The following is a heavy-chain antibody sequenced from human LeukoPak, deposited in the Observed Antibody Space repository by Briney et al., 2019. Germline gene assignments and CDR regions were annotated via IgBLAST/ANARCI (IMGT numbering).Heavy chain of an antibody. V-gene: IGHV3-7*01. Sequence: PGGSLRLSCAASGFTFSSYWMSWVRQAPEKGLEWVANINQGGSEKYYVDSVRGRFTISRDNAKNSLYLQMNSLRADDTAVYYCERDVTALDSWGQGTLVTVSS. CDR1: GFTFSSYW. D-gene: IGHD2-2*01. J-gene: IGHJ4*02. CDR2: INQGGSEK. CDR3: ERDVTALDS.